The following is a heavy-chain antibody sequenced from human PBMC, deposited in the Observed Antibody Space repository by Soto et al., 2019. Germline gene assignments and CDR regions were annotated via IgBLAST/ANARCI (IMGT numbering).Heavy chain of an antibody. CDR2: FYNGGST. CDR1: GGSIRSYY. CDR3: ARGGDPRLYYYGPDV. Sequence: PSETLSLTCTVSGGSIRSYYWSWIRQPPGKGLEWIGYFYNGGSTDYNPSLKSRVTISGDTSKNQFSLNLRSLTAADTAVYYCARGGDPRLYYYGPDVWGQGTTVTVSS. J-gene: IGHJ6*02. V-gene: IGHV4-59*01. D-gene: IGHD3-16*01.